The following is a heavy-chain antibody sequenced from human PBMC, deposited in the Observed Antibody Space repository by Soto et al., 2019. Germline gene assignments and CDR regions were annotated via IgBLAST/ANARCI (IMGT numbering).Heavy chain of an antibody. V-gene: IGHV3-23*01. D-gene: IGHD1-26*01. CDR1: GFAFNSSA. CDR3: ATWPPSPKMGVTSH. Sequence: EVQLLESGGGLVQPGGSLRLSCAASGFAFNSSAMAWVRQTPGKGLQWVSAITVAGGGTYYADSVKGRFAISRDNSKKELYLQMNSRSAEDTALYFCATWPPSPKMGVTSHWGQGTLVTVSS. CDR2: ITVAGGGT. J-gene: IGHJ4*02.